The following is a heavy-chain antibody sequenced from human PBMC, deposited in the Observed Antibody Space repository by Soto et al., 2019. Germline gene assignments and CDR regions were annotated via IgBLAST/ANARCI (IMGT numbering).Heavy chain of an antibody. D-gene: IGHD3-3*01. CDR2: IYPSGGST. V-gene: IGHV1-46*01. CDR1: VYTFTSYY. J-gene: IGHJ6*03. Sequence: ASVKVSCKASVYTFTSYYMHWVRQAPGQGLEWMGIIYPSGGSTSYAQKFQGRVTMTRDTSTSTVYMELSSLRSEDTAVYYCARGYIPGDDFWSGRDWYYYYMDVWGKGTTVTVSS. CDR3: ARGYIPGDDFWSGRDWYYYYMDV.